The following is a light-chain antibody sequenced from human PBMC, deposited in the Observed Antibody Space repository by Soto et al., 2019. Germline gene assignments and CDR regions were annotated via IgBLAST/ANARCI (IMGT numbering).Light chain of an antibody. CDR3: SSYAGTNNYVV. Sequence: QSALTQPPPASGSPGQSVTISCTGTSSDVGGHNYVSWYQQHPGKAPKLMIYEVIKRPSGVPDRFSGSKSGNTASLTVSGLQAEDEADCFCSSYAGTNNYVVFGGGTKLTVL. CDR1: SSDVGGHNY. J-gene: IGLJ2*01. V-gene: IGLV2-8*01. CDR2: EVI.